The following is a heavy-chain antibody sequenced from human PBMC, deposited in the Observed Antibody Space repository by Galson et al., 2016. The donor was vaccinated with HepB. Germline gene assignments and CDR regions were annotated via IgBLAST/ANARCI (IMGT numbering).Heavy chain of an antibody. CDR3: GREVALAGTDY. V-gene: IGHV3-21*06. CDR1: GFTLSTYG. CDR2: IRAFSSGT. J-gene: IGHJ4*02. D-gene: IGHD6-19*01. Sequence: SLRLSCAFSGFTLSTYGMNWVRQAPGKGLEWVSGIRAFSSGTDYADSVKGRFTISRDNAENSLYLQMSSLRAEDTAVYFCGREVALAGTDYWGQGTLVTVSS.